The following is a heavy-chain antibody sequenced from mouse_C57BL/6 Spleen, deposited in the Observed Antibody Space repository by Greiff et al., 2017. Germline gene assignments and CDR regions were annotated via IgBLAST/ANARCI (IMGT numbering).Heavy chain of an antibody. J-gene: IGHJ4*01. CDR3: ASAYYSNLDAMDY. D-gene: IGHD2-5*01. V-gene: IGHV5-12*01. CDR1: GFTFSDYY. Sequence: EVKLVESGGGLVQPGGSLKLSCAASGFTFSDYYMYWVRQTPEKRLEWVAYISNGGGSTYYPDTVKGRFTISRDNAKNTLYLQMSRLKSEDTAMYYCASAYYSNLDAMDYWGQGTSVTVSS. CDR2: ISNGGGST.